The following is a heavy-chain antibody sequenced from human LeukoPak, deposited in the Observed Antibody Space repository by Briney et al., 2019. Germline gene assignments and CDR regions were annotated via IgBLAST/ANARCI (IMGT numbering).Heavy chain of an antibody. CDR1: GGSISSGGYS. D-gene: IGHD6-19*01. Sequence: SETLSLTCAVSGGSISSGGYSWSWIRQPPGKGLEWIGYIYHSGSTYYNPSLKSRVTISVDRSKNQFSLKLSSVTAADTAVCYCAREGAVAGTRYAFDIWGQGTLVTVSS. V-gene: IGHV4-30-2*01. J-gene: IGHJ3*02. CDR3: AREGAVAGTRYAFDI. CDR2: IYHSGST.